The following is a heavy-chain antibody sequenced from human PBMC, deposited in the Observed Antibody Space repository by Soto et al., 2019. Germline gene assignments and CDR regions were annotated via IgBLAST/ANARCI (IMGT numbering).Heavy chain of an antibody. CDR3: ARHRYDSSVKWFDP. V-gene: IGHV5-51*01. CDR1: GYSFTSYW. D-gene: IGHD6-25*01. CDR2: IYPGDSDT. J-gene: IGHJ5*02. Sequence: GESMKVSCKCSGYSFTSYWIRWVRKMPGKGLEWMGIIYPGDSDTRYSPSFQGQVTISADKSISTAYLQWSSLKASDTAMYYCARHRYDSSVKWFDPWGQGTLVTVSS.